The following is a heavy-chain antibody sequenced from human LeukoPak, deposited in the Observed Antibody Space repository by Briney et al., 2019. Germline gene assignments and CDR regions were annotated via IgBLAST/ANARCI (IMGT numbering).Heavy chain of an antibody. CDR1: GFTISNYS. D-gene: IGHD3-16*01. V-gene: IGHV3-30*02. CDR2: IGSDGNEK. CDR3: AQERGRRGCFDY. J-gene: IGHJ4*02. Sequence: PGGSLRLSCAASGFTISNYSIPEVRQAPGKGLEWVTFIGSDGNEKYYADSVKGRFTISRDNSRSTLYLQMNSLRVEDTAVYYCAQERGRRGCFDYSGQGTLVTVSS.